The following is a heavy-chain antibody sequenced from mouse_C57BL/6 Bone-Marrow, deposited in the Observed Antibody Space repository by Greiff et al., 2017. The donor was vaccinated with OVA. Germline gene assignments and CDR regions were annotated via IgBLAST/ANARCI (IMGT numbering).Heavy chain of an antibody. J-gene: IGHJ3*01. Sequence: EVKLVESGGDLVKPGGSLKLSCAASGFTFSSYGMSWVRQTPDKRLEWVATISSGGSYTYYPDSVKGRFTISRDNAKNTLYLQMSSLKSEDTAMDYCARLYGNNVGWCDYWGQGTLVTVSA. D-gene: IGHD2-1*01. CDR3: ARLYGNNVGWCDY. CDR2: ISSGGSYT. V-gene: IGHV5-6*01. CDR1: GFTFSSYG.